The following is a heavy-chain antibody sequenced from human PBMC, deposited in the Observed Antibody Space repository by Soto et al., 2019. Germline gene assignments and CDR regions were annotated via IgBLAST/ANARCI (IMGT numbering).Heavy chain of an antibody. CDR1: GYTFIGYY. D-gene: IGHD1-26*01. J-gene: IGHJ5*02. Sequence: QVQLVQSGAEVKKPGAPRKASCRASGYTFIGYYIHWLRQAPGQGLVGMGRINPRSGDTTNAQKFQGRLTMTRDTSISTAYMELSSLRSDDTAVYYCGRDGVGATPLGWFDPWGQGSLVTVSS. CDR2: INPRSGDT. V-gene: IGHV1-2*06. CDR3: GRDGVGATPLGWFDP.